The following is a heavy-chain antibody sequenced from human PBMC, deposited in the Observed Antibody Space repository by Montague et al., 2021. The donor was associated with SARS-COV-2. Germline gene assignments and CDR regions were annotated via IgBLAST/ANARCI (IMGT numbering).Heavy chain of an antibody. CDR2: IYYSGST. V-gene: IGHV4-39*01. D-gene: IGHD3-3*01. CDR3: ARHSGRDTIFGVITIPDAFDI. Sequence: SETLSLTCTVSGGSISSSSHYWGWIRQPPGKGLDWIGSIYYSGSTYYKPPLKSRVTIYVDTSKNQFSLKLSPVTAADTAVYYCARHSGRDTIFGVITIPDAFDIWGQGTTVTVSS. CDR1: GGSISSSSHY. J-gene: IGHJ3*02.